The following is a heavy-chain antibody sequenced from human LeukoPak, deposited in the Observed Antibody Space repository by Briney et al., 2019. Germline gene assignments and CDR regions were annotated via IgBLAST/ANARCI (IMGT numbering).Heavy chain of an antibody. CDR1: GFPFSIHG. CDR3: AKVAGSRPYYYYYYMDV. V-gene: IGHV3-23*01. Sequence: GGSLRLSCAGSGFPFSIHGMNWVRQAPGKGLEWVSGISPGGGPTYYADSVKGRFTISRDDSKNTLYLQMNSLRAEDTAVYYCAKVAGSRPYYYYYYMDVWGKGTTVTVSS. CDR2: ISPGGGPT. J-gene: IGHJ6*03.